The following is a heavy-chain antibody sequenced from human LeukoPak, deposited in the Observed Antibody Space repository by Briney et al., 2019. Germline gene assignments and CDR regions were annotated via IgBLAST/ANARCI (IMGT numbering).Heavy chain of an antibody. J-gene: IGHJ5*02. V-gene: IGHV5-51*01. Sequence: GESLKISCKGSGYRFTSYWIGWVRQMPGKGLEWMGIIYPGDSDTRYSPSFQGQVTISPDKSISTAYLQWSRLKDSDTAMYYCARWSSSNGANWLDPWGQGTLVTVSS. D-gene: IGHD6-13*01. CDR3: ARWSSSNGANWLDP. CDR1: GYRFTSYW. CDR2: IYPGDSDT.